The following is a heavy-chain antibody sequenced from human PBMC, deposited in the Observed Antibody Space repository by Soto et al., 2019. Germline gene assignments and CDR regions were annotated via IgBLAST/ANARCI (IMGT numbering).Heavy chain of an antibody. Sequence: ASVKVSCKASGYTFTSYAMHWVRQAPGQRLEWMGWINAGNGNTKYSQKFQGRVTITRDTSASTAYMELSSLRSEDTAVYYCAREEGYCSGGSCQAFDYWGQGTLVTVSS. J-gene: IGHJ4*02. D-gene: IGHD2-15*01. CDR3: AREEGYCSGGSCQAFDY. V-gene: IGHV1-3*01. CDR2: INAGNGNT. CDR1: GYTFTSYA.